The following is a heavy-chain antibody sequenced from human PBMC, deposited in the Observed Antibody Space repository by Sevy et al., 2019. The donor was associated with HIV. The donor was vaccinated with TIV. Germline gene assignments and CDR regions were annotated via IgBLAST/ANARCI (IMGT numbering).Heavy chain of an antibody. J-gene: IGHJ5*02. V-gene: IGHV1-2*02. CDR1: GYTFTGYY. Sequence: ASVKVSCKASGYTFTGYYMHWVRQAPGQGLEWMGWINPNSGGTNYAQKFQGRVTMTRDTSISTAYMELSRLRSDDTAVYYCAGVPRIAAAGTSPWFDPWGQGTLVTVSS. CDR2: INPNSGGT. CDR3: AGVPRIAAAGTSPWFDP. D-gene: IGHD6-13*01.